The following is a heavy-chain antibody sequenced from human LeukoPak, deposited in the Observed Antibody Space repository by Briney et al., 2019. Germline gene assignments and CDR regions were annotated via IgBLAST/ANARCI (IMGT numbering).Heavy chain of an antibody. CDR3: ARESSALPSDY. CDR1: GFTFSSYW. D-gene: IGHD3-22*01. V-gene: IGHV3-74*01. CDR2: INTDGSST. J-gene: IGHJ4*02. Sequence: GGSLRLSCAASGFTFSSYWMHWVRQAPGKGLVWVSRINTDGSSTSYADSVKGRFTISRDNAKSTLYLQTNSLRAEDTAIYYCARESSALPSDYWGQGTLVTVSS.